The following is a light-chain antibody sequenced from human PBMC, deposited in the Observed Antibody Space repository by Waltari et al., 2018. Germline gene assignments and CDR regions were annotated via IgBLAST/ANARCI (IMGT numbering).Light chain of an antibody. V-gene: IGKV1-39*01. CDR3: QQSSTTPHT. CDR1: QSISRY. J-gene: IGKJ2*01. CDR2: AAS. Sequence: DIQMTQSPSTLSASVGDRVTITCRASQSISRYLNWYRQTPGKAPKLLIYAASSLQSGVPSRFSGSGSGTDFTLTISSLQPEDFATYYCQQSSTTPHTFGQGTKLEIK.